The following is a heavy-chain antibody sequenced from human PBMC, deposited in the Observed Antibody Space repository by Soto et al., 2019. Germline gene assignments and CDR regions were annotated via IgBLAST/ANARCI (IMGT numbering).Heavy chain of an antibody. D-gene: IGHD2-8*02. V-gene: IGHV3-30*03. CDR2: ISRDGGTK. CDR1: GFTVSTYG. J-gene: IGHJ4*02. Sequence: QVQLVESGGGVVQPGRSLRLSCAVSGFTVSTYGMHWVRQAPGKGLEWVAVISRDGGTKYYADSVKGRFTISRDNSRNTMVLEMHSLRGDDMAVYYCTGEVASGYWGQGTLVTVSS. CDR3: TGEVASGY.